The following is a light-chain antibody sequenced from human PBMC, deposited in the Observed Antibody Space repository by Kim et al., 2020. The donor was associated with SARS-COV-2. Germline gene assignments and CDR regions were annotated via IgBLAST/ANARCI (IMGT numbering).Light chain of an antibody. CDR2: NKN. CDR3: ASWDDGLKGVV. J-gene: IGLJ3*02. V-gene: IGLV1-44*01. Sequence: GQKVTISCAGGTSDIGSNIVAWYQNRPGAAPRLLIYNKNQRPPGVPARFSGSRSDTSASLVISGLQSEDEAAYFCASWDDGLKGVVFGGGTKVTVL. CDR1: TSDIGSNI.